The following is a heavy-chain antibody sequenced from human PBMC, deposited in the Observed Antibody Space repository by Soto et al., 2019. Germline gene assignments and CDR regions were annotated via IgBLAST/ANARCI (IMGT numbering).Heavy chain of an antibody. CDR3: ARGDRVSVAFDI. V-gene: IGHV4-31*03. D-gene: IGHD6-13*01. Sequence: SETLSLTCTVSGGPISSGGYYWSWIRQHPGKGLEWIGYIYYSGSTYYNPSLKSRVTISVDTSKNQFSLKLSSVTAADTAVYYCARGDRVSVAFDIWGQGTMVTVSS. J-gene: IGHJ3*02. CDR2: IYYSGST. CDR1: GGPISSGGYY.